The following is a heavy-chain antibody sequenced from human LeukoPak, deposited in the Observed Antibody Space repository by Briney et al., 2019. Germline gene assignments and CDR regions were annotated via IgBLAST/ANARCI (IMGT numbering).Heavy chain of an antibody. J-gene: IGHJ3*02. CDR2: IKQDGSEK. Sequence: GGTLRLSCAASGFTFSTSWMTWVRQAPGKGLEWVANIKQDGSEKFCVDSVKGRFTISRDNAKNSLYLQMNSLRAEDTAVYYCARDNGPSGYDAFDIWGQGTMVTVSS. V-gene: IGHV3-7*01. CDR1: GFTFSTSW. CDR3: ARDNGPSGYDAFDI. D-gene: IGHD5-12*01.